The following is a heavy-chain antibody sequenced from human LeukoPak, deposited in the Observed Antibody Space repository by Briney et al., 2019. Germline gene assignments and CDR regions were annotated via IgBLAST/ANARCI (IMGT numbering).Heavy chain of an antibody. V-gene: IGHV4-59*01. Sequence: SETLSLTCTVSGGSISDYSWSWIRQPPGKGLEWIGNIYYSGSANHNPSLKSRVTISVDTSKNQFSLKLSSVTAADTAVYYCARAIAARDYYYMDVWGKGTTVTVSS. CDR2: IYYSGSA. J-gene: IGHJ6*03. D-gene: IGHD6-6*01. CDR3: ARAIAARDYYYMDV. CDR1: GGSISDYS.